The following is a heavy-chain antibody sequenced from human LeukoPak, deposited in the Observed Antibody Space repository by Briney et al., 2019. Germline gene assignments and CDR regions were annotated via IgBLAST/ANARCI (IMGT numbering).Heavy chain of an antibody. V-gene: IGHV3-74*01. CDR3: ARDKWERDAFDI. D-gene: IGHD1-26*01. CDR2: ISSDGTTT. Sequence: PGGSLRLSCAASGFTFSTFWMHWVRQTPGKGLVWVSRISSDGTTTHYADSVKGRFTISRDNAKNTLFLHMNSLRAEDTAVYYCARDKWERDAFDIWGQGTMVTVSS. CDR1: GFTFSTFW. J-gene: IGHJ3*02.